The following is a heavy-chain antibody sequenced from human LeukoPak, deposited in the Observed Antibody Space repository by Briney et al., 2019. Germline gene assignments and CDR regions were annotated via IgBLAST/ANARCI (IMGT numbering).Heavy chain of an antibody. J-gene: IGHJ4*02. D-gene: IGHD6-19*01. CDR2: INGGGVNT. CDR1: GFTFSSYA. Sequence: GGSLRLSCAASGFTFSSYAMSWVRQAPGKGLEWVSTINGGGVNTHYADSVGGRFTISRDNSKNTLFLQMNSLRAEDTAVYYCASLLVAGVASVDYWGQGTLVTVSS. V-gene: IGHV3-23*01. CDR3: ASLLVAGVASVDY.